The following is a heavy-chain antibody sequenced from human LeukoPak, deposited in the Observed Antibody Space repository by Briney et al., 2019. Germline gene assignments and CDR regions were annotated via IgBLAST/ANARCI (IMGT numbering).Heavy chain of an antibody. CDR1: GYTLTELS. CDR2: FDPEDGET. CDR3: ATELTLSGYYSVLGDY. Sequence: ASVKVSCKVSGYTLTELSMHWVRQAPGKGLEWMGGFDPEDGETIYAQKFQGRVTMTEDTSTDTAYMELSSLRSEDTAVYYYATELTLSGYYSVLGDYWGQGTLVTVSS. V-gene: IGHV1-24*01. D-gene: IGHD3-3*01. J-gene: IGHJ4*02.